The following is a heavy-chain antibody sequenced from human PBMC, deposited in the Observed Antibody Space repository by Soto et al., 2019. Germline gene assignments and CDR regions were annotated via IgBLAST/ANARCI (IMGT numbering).Heavy chain of an antibody. CDR1: GGSISSYY. CDR3: AREEGYGDYVFDY. V-gene: IGHV4-59*01. J-gene: IGHJ4*02. CDR2: IYYSGST. Sequence: SETLSLTCTVSGGSISSYYWSWIRQPPGKGLEWIGYIYYSGSTNYNPSLKSRVTTSVDTSKNQFSLKLSSVTAADTAVYYCAREEGYGDYVFDYWGQGTLVTVSS. D-gene: IGHD4-17*01.